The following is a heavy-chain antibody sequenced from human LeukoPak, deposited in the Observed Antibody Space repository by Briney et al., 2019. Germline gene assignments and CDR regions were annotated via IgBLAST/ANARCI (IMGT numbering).Heavy chain of an antibody. CDR2: MHHSGST. D-gene: IGHD5-24*01. J-gene: IGHJ4*02. Sequence: SETLSLTCTVYGGSVSAYYWSWIRQPPGKGLEWIGYMHHSGSTSYNPSLKGRVTISPDTSKNLFSLRLSSVTAADTAVYYCARGGPDLAMATTIAYWGPGTLVTVYS. V-gene: IGHV4-59*02. CDR1: GGSVSAYY. CDR3: ARGGPDLAMATTIAY.